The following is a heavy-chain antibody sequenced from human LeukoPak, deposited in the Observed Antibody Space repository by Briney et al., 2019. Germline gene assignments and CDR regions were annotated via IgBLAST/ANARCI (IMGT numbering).Heavy chain of an antibody. V-gene: IGHV3-23*01. CDR2: ISGSGGST. CDR3: AKGVRLGYSYGYVVDY. D-gene: IGHD5-18*01. Sequence: GGSLRLSCAASGFTFDDYGMSWVRQAPGKGLEWVSAISGSGGSTYYADSVKGRFTISRDNSKNTLYLQMNSLRAEDTAVYYCAKGVRLGYSYGYVVDYWGQGTLVTVSS. CDR1: GFTFDDYG. J-gene: IGHJ4*02.